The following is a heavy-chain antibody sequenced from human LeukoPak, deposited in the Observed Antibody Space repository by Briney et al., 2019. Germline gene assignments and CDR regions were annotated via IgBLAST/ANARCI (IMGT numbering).Heavy chain of an antibody. Sequence: GGSLRLSCAASGFTFRNYGMNWVRQAPGKGLEWVSYISSSGSTIYYADSVKGRFTISRDNAKNSLYLQMNSLRAEDTAVYYCVRFLATVTTPYFDYWGQGTLVTVSS. CDR1: GFTFRNYG. D-gene: IGHD4-17*01. CDR3: VRFLATVTTPYFDY. V-gene: IGHV3-48*03. CDR2: ISSSGSTI. J-gene: IGHJ4*02.